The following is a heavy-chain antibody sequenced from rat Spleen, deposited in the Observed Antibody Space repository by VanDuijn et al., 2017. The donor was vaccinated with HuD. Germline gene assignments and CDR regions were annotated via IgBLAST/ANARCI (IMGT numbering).Heavy chain of an antibody. CDR3: ARLYSSYIYGVMDA. D-gene: IGHD1-2*01. J-gene: IGHJ4*01. Sequence: EVQLVESGGGLVQPGRSMKLSCAASGFTFSSFPMAWVRQAPTKGLEWVATISTSGGSTYYRDSVKGRFTISRDNAKSTLYLQMDSLRSEDTATYYCARLYSSYIYGVMDAWGQGASVTVSS. CDR1: GFTFSSFP. V-gene: IGHV5-46*01. CDR2: ISTSGGST.